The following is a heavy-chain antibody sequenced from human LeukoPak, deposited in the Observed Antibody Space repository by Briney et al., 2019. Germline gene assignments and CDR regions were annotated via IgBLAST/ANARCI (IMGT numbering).Heavy chain of an antibody. CDR2: ISRSGDYI. CDR3: AKDRLVGGSDRHPLDY. J-gene: IGHJ4*02. CDR1: GFTFSSYT. D-gene: IGHD1-26*01. V-gene: IGHV3-21*01. Sequence: GESLRLSCAASGFTFSSYTMTWVRQAPGKGLEWVSSISRSGDYIFYADSVRGRFTISRDNAKNSLYLQMTSLRAEDTAVYYCAKDRLVGGSDRHPLDYRGQGTLVTVFS.